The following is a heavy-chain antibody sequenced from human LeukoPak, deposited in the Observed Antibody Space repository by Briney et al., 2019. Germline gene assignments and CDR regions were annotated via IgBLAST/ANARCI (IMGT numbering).Heavy chain of an antibody. CDR3: ARDGGGSYYSD. D-gene: IGHD1-26*01. V-gene: IGHV1-18*01. Sequence: ASVKVSCKASGYTFSSYGIIWARQAPGQGLEWMGWVNGYNGNTDYAQKLQGRVAMTRDTSTSTAYVELTSLRSDDTAVYYCARDGGGSYYSDWGQGTLVTVSS. CDR2: VNGYNGNT. J-gene: IGHJ4*02. CDR1: GYTFSSYG.